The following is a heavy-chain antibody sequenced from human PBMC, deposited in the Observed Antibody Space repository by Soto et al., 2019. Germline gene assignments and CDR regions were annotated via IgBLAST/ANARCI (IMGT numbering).Heavy chain of an antibody. CDR2: ISGYNGNT. Sequence: ASVKVSCKAPRYTFASYAMHWVRQAPGQRLEWMGWISGYNGNTNYAQKLQGRVTLTTDTSTSTAYMELRRLRSDDTAVYYRATTNSSFWYYFGMDVWVQGTTVTVS. CDR3: ATTNSSFWYYFGMDV. J-gene: IGHJ6*02. D-gene: IGHD3-3*01. CDR1: RYTFASYA. V-gene: IGHV1-18*01.